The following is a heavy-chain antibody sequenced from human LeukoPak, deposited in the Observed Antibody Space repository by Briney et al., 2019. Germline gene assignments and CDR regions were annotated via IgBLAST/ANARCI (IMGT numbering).Heavy chain of an antibody. D-gene: IGHD6-13*01. Sequence: GESLKISCKGSGYNFATYWIGWVRQMPGKGLESMGIIYPGDSDTRYSPSFQGHVTISADKSISTAYLQWSSLKASDTAMYYCAKDFISSWYNFDYWGQGTLVTVSS. CDR1: GYNFATYW. J-gene: IGHJ4*02. V-gene: IGHV5-51*01. CDR2: IYPGDSDT. CDR3: AKDFISSWYNFDY.